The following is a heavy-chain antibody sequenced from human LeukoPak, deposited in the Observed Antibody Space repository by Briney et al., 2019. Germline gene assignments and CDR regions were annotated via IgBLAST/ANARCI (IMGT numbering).Heavy chain of an antibody. D-gene: IGHD6-13*01. V-gene: IGHV3-48*03. J-gene: IGHJ4*02. CDR1: GFTFSSYE. CDR2: ISSSGSTI. CDR3: ARDWVWSSSWYGFDY. Sequence: GGSLRLSCAVSGFTFSSYEMNWVRQAPGKGLEWVSYISSSGSTIYYADSVKGRFTISRDNAKNPLYLQMNSLIAEDTAVYYCARDWVWSSSWYGFDYWGQGTLVTVSS.